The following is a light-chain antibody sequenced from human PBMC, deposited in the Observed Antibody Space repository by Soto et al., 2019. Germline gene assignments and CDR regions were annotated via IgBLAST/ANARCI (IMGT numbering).Light chain of an antibody. CDR3: CSYAGVTTVI. CDR2: EGS. Sequence: QSALTQPASVSGSHGQSITISCTGTTSNVGGYNLVSWYQQHPGKAPKLILYEGSSRPSGVSNRFSGSKSGNTASLTISGLQAEDEGDYYCCSYAGVTTVIFGGGTKVTVL. CDR1: TSNVGGYNL. V-gene: IGLV2-23*01. J-gene: IGLJ2*01.